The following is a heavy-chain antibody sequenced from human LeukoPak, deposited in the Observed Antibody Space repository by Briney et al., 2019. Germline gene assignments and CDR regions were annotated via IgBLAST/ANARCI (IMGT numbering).Heavy chain of an antibody. Sequence: PSETLSLTCTVSGESIRSSNWWSWFRQPPGKGLEWIGEIYHSGTTNYNPSLKSRVTISFATSTNQFFLDLSPVTAADTAVYYCSNKVYCSTTSCHPAGYWGLGSLVTVSS. V-gene: IGHV4-4*02. D-gene: IGHD2-2*01. CDR1: GESIRSSNW. CDR2: IYHSGTT. CDR3: SNKVYCSTTSCHPAGY. J-gene: IGHJ4*02.